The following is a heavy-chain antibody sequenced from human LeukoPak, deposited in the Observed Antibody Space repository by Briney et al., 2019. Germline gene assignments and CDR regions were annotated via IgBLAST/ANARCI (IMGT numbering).Heavy chain of an antibody. Sequence: HSGGSLRLSCAASGFTFSSYWMSWVRQAPGKGLEWVANIKQDGSEKYYVDSLKGRFTTSRDNAKNSLYLQMNSLRAEDTAVYYCARVGIAARPIYIDYWGQGTLVTVSS. D-gene: IGHD6-6*01. CDR2: IKQDGSEK. CDR1: GFTFSSYW. J-gene: IGHJ4*02. V-gene: IGHV3-7*01. CDR3: ARVGIAARPIYIDY.